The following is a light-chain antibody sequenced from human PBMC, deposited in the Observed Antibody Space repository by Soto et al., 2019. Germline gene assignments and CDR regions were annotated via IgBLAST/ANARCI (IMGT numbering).Light chain of an antibody. Sequence: EVGMTQSPATLSVSPGERATLSCRASQSVSSKLAWYQQKPGQAPRLLIYGASARATGIPARFSGSGSGTEFTLTISSLQSEDFAVYFCHQYNNWPPLTFGGGTKVDIK. J-gene: IGKJ4*01. CDR3: HQYNNWPPLT. CDR1: QSVSSK. CDR2: GAS. V-gene: IGKV3D-15*01.